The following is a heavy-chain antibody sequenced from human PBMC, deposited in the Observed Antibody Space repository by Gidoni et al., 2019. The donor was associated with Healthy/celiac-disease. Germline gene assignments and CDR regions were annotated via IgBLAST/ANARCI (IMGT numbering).Heavy chain of an antibody. CDR2: IYYSGST. V-gene: IGHV4-59*01. D-gene: IGHD2-21*02. CDR3: ARDLRGDYDYYYGMDV. CDR1: GGSISSYY. J-gene: IGHJ6*02. Sequence: QVQLQESGPGLVTPSKTLSLTCTVSGGSISSYYWSWIRQPPGQGLEWIGYIYYSGSTNYNPSLKSRVTISVDTSKNQFSLKLSSVTAADTAVYYCARDLRGDYDYYYGMDVWGQGTTVTVSS.